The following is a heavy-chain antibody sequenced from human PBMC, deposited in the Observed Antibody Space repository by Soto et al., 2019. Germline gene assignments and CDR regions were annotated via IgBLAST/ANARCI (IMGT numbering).Heavy chain of an antibody. Sequence: GGSLRLSCAASGFTFSSYSMNWVRQAPGKGLEWVSYISSSSSTIYYADSVKGRFTISRDNAKNSLYLQMNSLRDEDTAVYYCAIYCTNGVCYNGMDVWGQGTTVTVSS. CDR3: AIYCTNGVCYNGMDV. CDR2: ISSSSSTI. D-gene: IGHD2-8*01. J-gene: IGHJ6*02. CDR1: GFTFSSYS. V-gene: IGHV3-48*02.